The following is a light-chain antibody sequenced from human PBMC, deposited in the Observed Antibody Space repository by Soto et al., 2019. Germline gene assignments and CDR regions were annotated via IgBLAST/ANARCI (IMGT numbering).Light chain of an antibody. J-gene: IGKJ1*01. Sequence: EIEVTQSPGTLSLSPGERATLSCRASQRVTNNYLACYQQKPGHAPWLLIYGSSISATGIPHRLSGSVSVTCFTLTISTLEPQDFAVYYCQQYGSSGTVGQGTKV. CDR3: QQYGSSGT. V-gene: IGKV3-20*01. CDR1: QRVTNNY. CDR2: GSS.